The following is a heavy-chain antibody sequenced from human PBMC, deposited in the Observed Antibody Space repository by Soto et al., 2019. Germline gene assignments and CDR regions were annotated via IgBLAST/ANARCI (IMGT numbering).Heavy chain of an antibody. CDR3: ARVGYGSGSYSKNFDY. V-gene: IGHV4-34*01. CDR2: INHSGST. CDR1: GGSFSGYY. D-gene: IGHD3-10*01. J-gene: IGHJ4*02. Sequence: PSETLSLTCAVYGGSFSGYYWSWIRQPPGKGLEWNGEINHSGSTNYNPSLKSRVTISVDTSKNQFSLKLSSVTAADTAVYYCARVGYGSGSYSKNFDYWGQGTLVTVSS.